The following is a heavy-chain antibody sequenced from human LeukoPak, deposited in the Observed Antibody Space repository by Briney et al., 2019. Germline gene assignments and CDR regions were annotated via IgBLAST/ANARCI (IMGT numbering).Heavy chain of an antibody. V-gene: IGHV1-69*13. J-gene: IGHJ6*02. CDR3: ARGLTTVTTFLGAYYYYGMDV. D-gene: IGHD4-17*01. CDR2: IIPIFGTA. Sequence: SVKVSCKASGGTSSSYAISWVRQAPGQGLEWMGGIIPIFGTANYAQKFQGRVTITADESTSTAYMELSSLRSEDTAVYYCARGLTTVTTFLGAYYYYGMDVWGQGTTVTVSS. CDR1: GGTSSSYA.